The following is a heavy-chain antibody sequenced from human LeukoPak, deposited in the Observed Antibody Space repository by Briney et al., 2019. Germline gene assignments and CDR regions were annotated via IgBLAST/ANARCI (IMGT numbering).Heavy chain of an antibody. V-gene: IGHV3-15*01. CDR2: IKSKTDGETK. J-gene: IGHJ4*02. Sequence: GGSLRLSCAASEFTFSNAWMNWVRQGPGKGLEWVGRIKSKTDGETKDYAAPVEGRFTISRDGSKNTVYLQMNSLKTEDTAVYYCTSQYFDYWGQGTLVAVSS. CDR1: EFTFSNAW. CDR3: TSQYFDY.